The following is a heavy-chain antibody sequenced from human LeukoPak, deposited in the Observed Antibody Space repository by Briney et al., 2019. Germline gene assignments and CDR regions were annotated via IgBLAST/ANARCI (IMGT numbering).Heavy chain of an antibody. CDR1: GYTFTSYD. D-gene: IGHD6-19*01. V-gene: IGHV1-2*02. J-gene: IGHJ4*02. CDR2: INPNSGGT. CDR3: ARDHSVGAVAGDFDY. Sequence: ASVKVSCKASGYTFTSYDINWVRQATGQGLEWMGWINPNSGGTNYAQKFQGRVTMTRDTSISTAYMELSRLRSDDTAVYYCARDHSVGAVAGDFDYWGQGTLVTVSS.